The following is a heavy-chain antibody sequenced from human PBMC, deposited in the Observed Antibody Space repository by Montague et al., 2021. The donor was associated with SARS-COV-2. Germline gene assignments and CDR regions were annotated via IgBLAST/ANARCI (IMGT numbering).Heavy chain of an antibody. D-gene: IGHD3-10*01. CDR1: GFNFSSYS. CDR2: ISSSSSYI. CDR3: ARERTVVIITGYYYYGVDV. Sequence: SRRLSCAASGFNFSSYSMNWVRQAPGKGLEWVSSISSSSSYIYYSDSVKGRFTISRDNAKNSLYLQMNSLRAEDTAVYFCARERTVVIITGYYYYGVDVWGQGTTVTVSS. V-gene: IGHV3-21*01. J-gene: IGHJ6*02.